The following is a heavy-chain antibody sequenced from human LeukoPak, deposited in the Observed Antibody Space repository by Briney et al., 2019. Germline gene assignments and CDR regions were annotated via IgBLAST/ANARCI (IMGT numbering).Heavy chain of an antibody. CDR2: INPNSGGT. D-gene: IGHD3-3*01. V-gene: IGHV1-2*02. CDR3: ASGAGLLFLEWLLPLDY. CDR1: GYTFTGCY. Sequence: ASVKVSCKASGYTFTGCYMHWVRQAPGQGLEWMGWINPNSGGTNYAQKFQGRVTMTRDTSISTAYMELSRLRSDDTAVYYCASGAGLLFLEWLLPLDYWGQGTLVTVSS. J-gene: IGHJ4*02.